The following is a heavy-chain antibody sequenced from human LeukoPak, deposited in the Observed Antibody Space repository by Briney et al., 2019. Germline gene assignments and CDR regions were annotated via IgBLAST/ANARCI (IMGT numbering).Heavy chain of an antibody. CDR3: ARGAYGGNSAGAFDI. D-gene: IGHD4-23*01. Sequence: SVKVSCKASGGTFSSYAISWVRQAPGQGLEWMGGIIPIFGTANYAQKFQGRVTITTDESTSTAYMELSSLRSEDTAVYYCARGAYGGNSAGAFDIWGXGTMVTVSS. CDR1: GGTFSSYA. CDR2: IIPIFGTA. V-gene: IGHV1-69*05. J-gene: IGHJ3*02.